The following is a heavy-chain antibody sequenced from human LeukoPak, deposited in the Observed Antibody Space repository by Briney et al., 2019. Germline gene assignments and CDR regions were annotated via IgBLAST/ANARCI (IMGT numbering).Heavy chain of an antibody. CDR3: AREAGTMVRGTSYYYYYMDV. D-gene: IGHD3-10*01. V-gene: IGHV3-21*01. CDR1: GFTFSSYS. CDR2: ISSSSSYI. Sequence: GGSLRLSCAASGFTFSSYSMNWVRQAPGKGLEWVSSISSSSSYIYYADSVKGRFTISRDNAKNSLYLQMNSLRAEDTAVYYCAREAGTMVRGTSYYYYYMDVWGKGTTVTISS. J-gene: IGHJ6*03.